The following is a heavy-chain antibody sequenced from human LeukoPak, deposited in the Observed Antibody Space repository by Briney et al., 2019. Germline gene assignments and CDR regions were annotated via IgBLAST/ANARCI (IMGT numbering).Heavy chain of an antibody. Sequence: GGSLRLSCAASGFTFSSYGMTWVRQAPGKGLEWVSAISGSGGSTYYADSVKGRSTISRDNSKNTLYLQMNSLRAEDTAVYYCAKFGLAGSGRYHDAFDIWGQGSMVTVSS. J-gene: IGHJ3*02. CDR1: GFTFSSYG. CDR2: ISGSGGST. D-gene: IGHD3-10*01. V-gene: IGHV3-23*01. CDR3: AKFGLAGSGRYHDAFDI.